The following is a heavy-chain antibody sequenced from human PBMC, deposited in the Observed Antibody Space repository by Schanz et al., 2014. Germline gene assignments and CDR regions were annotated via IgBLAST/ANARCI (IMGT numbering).Heavy chain of an antibody. CDR1: GFSFSSYA. J-gene: IGHJ3*02. Sequence: EVHLLESGGGLVPPGGSLRLSCAASGFSFSSYAMGWVRQARGKGLEWVSAMNESHSTIYYADSVRGRFTISRDNAENTLFLQMNSLRAEDTAVYYCAKGRFGELSAFDIWGQGTMVTVSS. CDR2: MNESHSTI. CDR3: AKGRFGELSAFDI. D-gene: IGHD3-10*01. V-gene: IGHV3-23*01.